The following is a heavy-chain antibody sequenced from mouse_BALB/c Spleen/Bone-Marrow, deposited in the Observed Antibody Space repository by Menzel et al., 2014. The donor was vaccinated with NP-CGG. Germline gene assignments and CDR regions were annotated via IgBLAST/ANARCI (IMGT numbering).Heavy chain of an antibody. CDR3: ARYDGPAWFAY. CDR1: GYTFTSYW. V-gene: IGHV1S81*02. Sequence: QVTLKECGAELVKPGASVKLSCKASGYTFTSYWIHWVKLRPGQGLEWIGEINPSNGRTNYNEKFKNKATLTVDKSSSTAYIQLSSLTSEDSAVYHCARYDGPAWFAYWGQGTLVTVSA. D-gene: IGHD2-3*01. J-gene: IGHJ3*01. CDR2: INPSNGRT.